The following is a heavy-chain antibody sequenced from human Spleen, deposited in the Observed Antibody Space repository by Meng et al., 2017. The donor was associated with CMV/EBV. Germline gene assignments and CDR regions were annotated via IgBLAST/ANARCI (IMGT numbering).Heavy chain of an antibody. CDR3: ARELYFYYGMDV. CDR1: GVSMSNFY. V-gene: IGHV4-59*01. CDR2: IYNRGST. Sequence: SETLSLTCTVSGVSMSNFYWSWIRQPPGKGLEWIGNIYNRGSTSYNPSLKSRVTISVDTSKNQFSLKVSSVTAADTAVYFCARELYFYYGMDVWGQGTTVTVSS. J-gene: IGHJ6*02.